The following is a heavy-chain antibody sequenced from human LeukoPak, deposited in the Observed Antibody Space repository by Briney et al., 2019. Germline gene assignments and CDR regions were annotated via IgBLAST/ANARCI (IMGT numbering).Heavy chain of an antibody. CDR1: GGSISSGGYY. CDR2: IYYSGST. CDR3: AGGFESSGWKYYYYYYGMDV. V-gene: IGHV4-31*03. J-gene: IGHJ6*02. Sequence: PSQTLSLTCTVSGGSISSGGYYWSWIRQHPGKGLEWIGYIYYSGSTYYNPSLKSRVTISVDTSKNQFSLKLSSVTAADTAVYYCAGGFESSGWKYYYYYYGMDVWGQGTTVTVSS. D-gene: IGHD6-19*01.